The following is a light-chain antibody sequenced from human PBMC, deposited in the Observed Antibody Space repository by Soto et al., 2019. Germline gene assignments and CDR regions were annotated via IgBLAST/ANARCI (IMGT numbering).Light chain of an antibody. CDR2: DAS. V-gene: IGKV3-11*01. CDR3: QQRKNWPPLT. J-gene: IGKJ5*01. CDR1: QSVDIY. Sequence: ETVLTQSPATLSLSPGERATLSCRASQSVDIYLAWYQQKPGQAPRLLIYDASNRATGITARFSGSGFGTDFTLTISSLEPEDFAVYYCQQRKNWPPLTFGQGTRLEMK.